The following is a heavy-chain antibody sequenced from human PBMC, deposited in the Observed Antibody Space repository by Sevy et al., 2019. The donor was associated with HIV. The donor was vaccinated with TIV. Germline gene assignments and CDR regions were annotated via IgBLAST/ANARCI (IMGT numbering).Heavy chain of an antibody. J-gene: IGHJ4*02. Sequence: ASVKVSCKVSGYTLTQLSMHWVRQAPGKVLEWMGGFEPEDGVTLHSQNFQGRVTLTEDTSTDTAYMELSSLRSEDTAVYYCASSRDYYDNSGPNFDYWGQGTLVTVSS. V-gene: IGHV1-24*01. CDR1: GYTLTQLS. D-gene: IGHD3-22*01. CDR2: FEPEDGVT. CDR3: ASSRDYYDNSGPNFDY.